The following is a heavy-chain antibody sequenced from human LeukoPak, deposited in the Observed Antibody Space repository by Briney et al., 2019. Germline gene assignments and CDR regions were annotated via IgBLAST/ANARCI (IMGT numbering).Heavy chain of an antibody. D-gene: IGHD2-21*01. CDR2: INHSGST. CDR1: GFTFSSYS. V-gene: IGHV4-34*01. J-gene: IGHJ3*02. Sequence: GSLRLSCAASGFTFSSYSMNWVRQPPGKGLEWIGEINHSGSTNYNPSLKSRVTISVDTSKNQFSLKLSSVTAADTAVYYCARLWQDAFDIWGQGTMVTVSS. CDR3: ARLWQDAFDI.